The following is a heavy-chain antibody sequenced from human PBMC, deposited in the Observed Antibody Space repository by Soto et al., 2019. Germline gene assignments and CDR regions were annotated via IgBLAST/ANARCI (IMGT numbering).Heavy chain of an antibody. J-gene: IGHJ4*02. V-gene: IGHV1-18*01. D-gene: IGHD2-21*01. CDR2: ISVYNGNT. CDR3: ARVSLQFIPSFDY. CDR1: GYTFSSYG. Sequence: QVQLVQSGDEGKKPGASVKVSCKASGYTFSSYGISWVRQAPGQGLEWMGWISVYNGNTKYAQKFQGRVTMTTDTSTSTAYMELRSLRSDDTAVYYCARVSLQFIPSFDYWGQGTLVTVSS.